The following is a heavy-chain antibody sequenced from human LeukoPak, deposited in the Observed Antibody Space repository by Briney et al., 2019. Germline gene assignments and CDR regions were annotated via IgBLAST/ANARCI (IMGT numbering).Heavy chain of an antibody. CDR2: IYTSGST. CDR1: GYSISSGYY. CDR3: ARSPTPGGSYLLGSYYYMDV. V-gene: IGHV4-38-2*02. D-gene: IGHD1-26*01. Sequence: KTSETLSLTCTVSGYSISSGYYWGWIRQPPGKGLEWIGSIYTSGSTNYNPSLKSRVTMSVDTSKNQFSLRLSSVTAADTAVYYCARSPTPGGSYLLGSYYYMDVWGKGTTVTVSS. J-gene: IGHJ6*03.